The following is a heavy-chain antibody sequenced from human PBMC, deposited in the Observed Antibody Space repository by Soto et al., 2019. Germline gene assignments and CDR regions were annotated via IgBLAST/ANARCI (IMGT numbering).Heavy chain of an antibody. CDR3: AKDTGPN. V-gene: IGHV3-7*03. CDR1: GFIFSNYW. CDR2: IKQDGGEI. Sequence: GGSLRLSCAASGFIFSNYWMSWVRQAPGKGLERVANIKQDGGEIYYVDSVRGRFTISRDNAKNSLYLQMNSLRAEDKAVYYCAKDTGPNWGQGTLVTVSS. J-gene: IGHJ4*02.